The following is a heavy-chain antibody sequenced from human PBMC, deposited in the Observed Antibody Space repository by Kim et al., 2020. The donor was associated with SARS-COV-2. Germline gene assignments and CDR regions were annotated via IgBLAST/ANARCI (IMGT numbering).Heavy chain of an antibody. V-gene: IGHV3-64D*09. J-gene: IGHJ4*02. CDR3: VKGPSAAAGSWYFDY. Sequence: DSVKGRFTISRDNSKNTLYLQMSSLRAEDTAVYYCVKGPSAAAGSWYFDYWGQGTLVTVSS. D-gene: IGHD6-13*01.